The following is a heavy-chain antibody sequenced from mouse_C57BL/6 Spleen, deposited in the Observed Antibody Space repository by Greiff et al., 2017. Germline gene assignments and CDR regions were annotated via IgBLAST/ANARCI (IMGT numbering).Heavy chain of an antibody. CDR1: GYAFSSSW. J-gene: IGHJ2*01. CDR2: IYPGDGDT. CDR3: ARSSTYGNNYFDY. D-gene: IGHD2-1*01. Sequence: VQLQESGPELVKPGASVKISCKASGYAFSSSWMNWVKQRPGKGLEWIGRIYPGDGDTNYNGKFKGKATLTADKSSSTAYMQLSSLTSEDSAVYFCARSSTYGNNYFDYWGKGTTLTVSS. V-gene: IGHV1-82*01.